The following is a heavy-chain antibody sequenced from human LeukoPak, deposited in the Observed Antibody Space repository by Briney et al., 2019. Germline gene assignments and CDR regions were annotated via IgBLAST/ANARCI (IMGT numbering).Heavy chain of an antibody. Sequence: PGGSLRLSCAASGFTLSSYGMHWVRPAPSKGLEWVAFIRYDGSNKYYADSVKGRFTISRDNSKNTLYLQMNSLRGEDTAVYYCSKDFDPGSYSCYAFDYWGQGTLVTVSS. CDR3: SKDFDPGSYSCYAFDY. V-gene: IGHV3-30*02. D-gene: IGHD2-2*01. CDR2: IRYDGSNK. J-gene: IGHJ4*02. CDR1: GFTLSSYG.